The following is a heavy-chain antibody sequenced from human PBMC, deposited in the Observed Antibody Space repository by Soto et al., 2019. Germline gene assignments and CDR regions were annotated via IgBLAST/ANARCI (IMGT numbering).Heavy chain of an antibody. V-gene: IGHV4-30-4*01. D-gene: IGHD3-9*01. CDR2: VYYSGST. CDR3: ARDTLTGYYRPYFDY. J-gene: IGHJ4*02. Sequence: SETLSLTCTVSGGSIISGDYYLICIRQPPGKGLELIGYVYYSGSTYYNPSLKSRVTISVDTSKNQFTLKLSSVTAADTAVYYCARDTLTGYYRPYFDYWGQGTLVTVSS. CDR1: GGSIISGDYY.